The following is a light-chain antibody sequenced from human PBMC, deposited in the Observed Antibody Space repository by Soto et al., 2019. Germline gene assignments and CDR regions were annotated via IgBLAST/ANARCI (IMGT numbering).Light chain of an antibody. V-gene: IGKV1-27*01. CDR2: AAS. CDR3: QKYHGAPPET. Sequence: DIQMTQSPSSLSATVGDRVTITCRASQDISNYLAWHQQKPGKVPKLLIYAASTLQPGVPSRFSGSGSGTDFTLIISSLQPEDVATYYCQKYHGAPPETFGPGTKVAIK. CDR1: QDISNY. J-gene: IGKJ3*01.